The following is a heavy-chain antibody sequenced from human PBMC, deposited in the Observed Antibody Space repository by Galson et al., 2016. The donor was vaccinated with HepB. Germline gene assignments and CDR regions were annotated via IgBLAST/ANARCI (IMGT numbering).Heavy chain of an antibody. V-gene: IGHV4-31*03. CDR2: IHYSGST. CDR1: GGSISSGGYY. Sequence: TLSLTCTVSGGSISSGGYYWSWIRQHPGKCLERIGYIHYSGSTYYNPSLESRVSISVDTSKNQFSLKLSSVTAADTAVYYCARDKNERGYSYGHFDYWGQGALVTVSS. CDR3: ARDKNERGYSYGHFDY. J-gene: IGHJ4*02. D-gene: IGHD5-18*01.